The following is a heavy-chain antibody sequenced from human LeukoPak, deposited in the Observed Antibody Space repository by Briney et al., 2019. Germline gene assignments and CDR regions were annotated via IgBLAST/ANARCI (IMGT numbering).Heavy chain of an antibody. J-gene: IGHJ4*02. CDR3: AKSLYGGCDY. CDR1: GFTFDDYA. V-gene: IGHV3-23*01. Sequence: GRSLRLSCAASGFTFDDYAMHWVRQAPGKGLEWVSAISGSGGSTYYADSVKGRFTISRDNSKNTVYLQMNSLRVEDTAVYYCAKSLYGGCDYWGQGTVVTVSS. CDR2: ISGSGGST. D-gene: IGHD3-16*02.